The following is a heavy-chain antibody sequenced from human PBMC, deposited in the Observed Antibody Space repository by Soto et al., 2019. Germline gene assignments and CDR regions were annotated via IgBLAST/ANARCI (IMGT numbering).Heavy chain of an antibody. Sequence: VPLVQSGAEVKKPGASVKVSCQASGYTFTSYGIAWVRQAPGQDLEWMGWISAYNGDTNYAQRLQARVTMTTDTSTSTVYMELKSLKSDDTAVYYCARDQEYSTSGLYWFDLWGQGTLVTVSA. J-gene: IGHJ5*02. V-gene: IGHV1-18*04. CDR2: ISAYNGDT. D-gene: IGHD6-6*01. CDR3: ARDQEYSTSGLYWFDL. CDR1: GYTFTSYG.